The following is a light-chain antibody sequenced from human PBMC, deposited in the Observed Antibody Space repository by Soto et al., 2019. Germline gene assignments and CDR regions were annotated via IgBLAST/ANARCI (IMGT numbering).Light chain of an antibody. J-gene: IGLJ3*02. CDR1: SSDVGGYNY. CDR3: SSYTSSSNWV. Sequence: QSVLTQPASVSGSPGQSITISCTGTSSDVGGYNYVSWYQQHPGKAPKLMIYDVSNRPSGVSNRFSGSKSGNTASLTISGLQAEDEADYYCSSYTSSSNWVFGGGTKLTGL. V-gene: IGLV2-14*01. CDR2: DVS.